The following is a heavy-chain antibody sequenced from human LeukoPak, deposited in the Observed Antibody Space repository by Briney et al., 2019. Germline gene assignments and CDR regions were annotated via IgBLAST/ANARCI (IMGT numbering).Heavy chain of an antibody. CDR3: AKDYLGYGDYGWDY. CDR1: GFTFSSYA. V-gene: IGHV3-23*01. J-gene: IGHJ4*02. CDR2: ISGSGGST. Sequence: GGSLRLSCAASGFTFSSYAMSWLRQAPGKGLEWVSAISGSGGSTYYADSVKGRFTISRDNSKNTLYLQMNSLRAEGTAVYYCAKDYLGYGDYGWDYWGQGTLVTVSS. D-gene: IGHD4-17*01.